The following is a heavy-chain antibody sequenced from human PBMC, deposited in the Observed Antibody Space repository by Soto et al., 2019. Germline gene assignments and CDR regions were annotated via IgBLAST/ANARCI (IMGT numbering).Heavy chain of an antibody. V-gene: IGHV3-53*01. Sequence: EVRLVESGGGLIQPGESLRLSCAASGFAVSNNYMTWVRQAPGKGLEWVSLMNSGGSTYYTDTVKGRFTISRDNSKNMLYLQMNSLRAEDTAMYFCATDRGSSLVQYWGRGTLVIVSS. CDR2: MNSGGST. CDR3: ATDRGSSLVQY. CDR1: GFAVSNNY. D-gene: IGHD6-13*01. J-gene: IGHJ1*01.